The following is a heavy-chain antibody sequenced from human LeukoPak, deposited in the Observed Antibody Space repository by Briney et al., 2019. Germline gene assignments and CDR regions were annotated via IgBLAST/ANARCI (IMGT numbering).Heavy chain of an antibody. Sequence: GGSLRLSCAASGFTFSSYEMNWVRQAPGKGLEWVSYISFTGGTIYYADSVKGRFTISRDNAKNSLYLQMNSLRAEDTAVYYCAELGITMIGGVWGKGTTVTISS. V-gene: IGHV3-48*03. CDR1: GFTFSSYE. J-gene: IGHJ6*04. CDR3: AELGITMIGGV. D-gene: IGHD3-10*02. CDR2: ISFTGGTI.